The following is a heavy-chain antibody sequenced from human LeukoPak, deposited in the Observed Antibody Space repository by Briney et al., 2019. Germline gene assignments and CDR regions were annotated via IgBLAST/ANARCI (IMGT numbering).Heavy chain of an antibody. Sequence: SQTLSLTCAISGDSVSSNSAAWNWIRQSPSRGLEWLGRTYYRSKWYNDYAVSVKSRITINPDTSKNQFSLQLNSVTPEDTAVYYCARVADSGYDSRGYFDSWGQGTLVTVSS. V-gene: IGHV6-1*01. D-gene: IGHD5-12*01. J-gene: IGHJ4*02. CDR1: GDSVSSNSAA. CDR2: TYYRSKWYN. CDR3: ARVADSGYDSRGYFDS.